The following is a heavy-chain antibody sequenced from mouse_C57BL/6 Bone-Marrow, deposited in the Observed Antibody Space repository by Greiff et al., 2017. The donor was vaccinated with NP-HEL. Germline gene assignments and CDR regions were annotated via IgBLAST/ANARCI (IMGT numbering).Heavy chain of an antibody. CDR1: GFTFSDYG. V-gene: IGHV5-17*01. D-gene: IGHD2-2*01. Sequence: EVQVVESGGGLVKPGGSLKLSCAASGFTFSDYGMHWVRQAPEKGLEWVAYISSGSSTIYYADTVKGRFTISRDNAKNTLFLQMTSLRSEDTAMYYCARGSTMVTTDAMDYWGQGTSVTVSS. CDR3: ARGSTMVTTDAMDY. CDR2: ISSGSSTI. J-gene: IGHJ4*01.